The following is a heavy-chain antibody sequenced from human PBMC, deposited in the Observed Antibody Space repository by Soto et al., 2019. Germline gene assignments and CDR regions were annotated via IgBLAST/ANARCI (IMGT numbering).Heavy chain of an antibody. CDR1: GGTISSTNHY. Sequence: SETLSLTCTVSGGTISSTNHYWGWIRQPPGKGLEWIGDFCYSGMSRYNPSLKSRVTMSIDTSQNQFSLTLRSVTAADTAIYYCARHGYYYDSTGYYYFVWGLGTLVTVSS. V-gene: IGHV4-39*01. CDR3: ARHGYYYDSTGYYYFV. J-gene: IGHJ4*02. CDR2: FCYSGMS. D-gene: IGHD3-22*01.